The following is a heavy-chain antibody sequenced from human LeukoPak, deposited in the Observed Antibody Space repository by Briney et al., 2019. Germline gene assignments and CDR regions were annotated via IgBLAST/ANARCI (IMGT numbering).Heavy chain of an antibody. V-gene: IGHV4-34*01. CDR1: GGSFCGYL. CDR3: ARGPYDGSTRPALRY. J-gene: IGHJ4*02. D-gene: IGHD5-12*01. Sequence: SETLSLTSVVHGGSFCGYLWSWLRHPPGKGLEWIGEINHSGNTDYNPSLKSRVTISVDTSKNQFSLKVYSVTVADTAVYYCARGPYDGSTRPALRYWGQGTLVTVSS. CDR2: INHSGNT.